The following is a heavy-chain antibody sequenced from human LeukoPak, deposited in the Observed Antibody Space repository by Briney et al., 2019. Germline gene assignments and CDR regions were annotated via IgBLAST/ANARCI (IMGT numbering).Heavy chain of an antibody. V-gene: IGHV3-33*01. CDR2: IWYDGSNK. J-gene: IGHJ4*02. D-gene: IGHD3-22*01. CDR3: ARECEYDSSGYPGY. Sequence: GGSLRLPCAASGFTFSSYGMHWVRQAPGKGLEWVAVIWYDGSNKYYADSVKGRFTISRDNSKNTLYLQMNSLRAEDTAVYYCARECEYDSSGYPGYWGQGTLVTVSS. CDR1: GFTFSSYG.